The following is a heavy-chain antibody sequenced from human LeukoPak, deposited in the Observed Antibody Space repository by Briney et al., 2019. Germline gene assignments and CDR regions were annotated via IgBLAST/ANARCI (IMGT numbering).Heavy chain of an antibody. CDR1: GSTVGSNH. Sequence: GGSLRLSCAASGSTVGSNHMTWARQAPNKGLEWVSIFYAAGTIYYSPSVKGRFTVSSDNSMNTLYLQMDNLRPEDTGVYYCGRGCSGCYHLCDFLGQGTLVTVSS. CDR3: GRGCSGCYHLCDF. J-gene: IGHJ4*02. CDR2: FYAAGTI. V-gene: IGHV3-66*02. D-gene: IGHD6-19*01.